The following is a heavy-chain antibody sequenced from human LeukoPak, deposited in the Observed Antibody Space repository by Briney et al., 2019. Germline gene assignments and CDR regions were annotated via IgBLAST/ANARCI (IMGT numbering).Heavy chain of an antibody. Sequence: GGSLRLSCTASGVTFSTYGMHWVRQSPGRGLEGGAVISYDGSYKEYADSVKGRFTISRDNSKNTQYLHMNSLRAEDTAVYYCAKMLNTGHAHAALDYWGQGTLVTVSS. CDR2: ISYDGSYK. J-gene: IGHJ4*02. V-gene: IGHV3-30*18. CDR1: GVTFSTYG. D-gene: IGHD2-8*02. CDR3: AKMLNTGHAHAALDY.